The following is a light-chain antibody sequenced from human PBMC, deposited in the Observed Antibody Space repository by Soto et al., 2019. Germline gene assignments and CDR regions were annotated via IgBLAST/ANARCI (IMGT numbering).Light chain of an antibody. V-gene: IGLV1-40*01. CDR3: QSYDRSLSRV. J-gene: IGLJ2*01. Sequence: QSVLTQPPSVSGAPGQRVTISCTGSSSNIGAGYDVHWYQQLPGTAPKLLIYGNSNRPSGVPDRFSGSKSGTSASLAITGLQAEDEADYYCQSYDRSLSRVFGGGTTLTVL. CDR2: GNS. CDR1: SSNIGAGYD.